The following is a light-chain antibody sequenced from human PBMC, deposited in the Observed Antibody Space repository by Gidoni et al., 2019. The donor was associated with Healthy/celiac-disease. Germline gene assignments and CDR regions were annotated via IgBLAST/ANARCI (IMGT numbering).Light chain of an antibody. V-gene: IGKV1-39*01. CDR1: QSISSY. CDR3: QQSYSTPWT. J-gene: IGKJ1*01. Sequence: DIQMTQPPSSLSASVGDRVTITCRASQSISSYLYWYQQKPGKAPKLLIYAASSLQSGVPSRFSGSGSGTDFTLTISSLQPEDFATYYCQQSYSTPWTFGQGTKVEIK. CDR2: AAS.